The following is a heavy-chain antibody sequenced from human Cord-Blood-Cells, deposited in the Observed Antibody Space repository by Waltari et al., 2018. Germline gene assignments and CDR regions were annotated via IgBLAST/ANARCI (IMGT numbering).Heavy chain of an antibody. Sequence: QVQLVQSGAEVKKPGASVKVYCKVSGSTLTELSMHWVRQATGKGLEWMGGFDPEDGETIYAQKCQGRVTMTEDTSTDTAYMELSSLRSEDTAVYYCATEVYCSSTSCYTFAFDIWGQGTMVTVSS. CDR2: FDPEDGET. CDR3: ATEVYCSSTSCYTFAFDI. D-gene: IGHD2-2*02. V-gene: IGHV1-24*01. J-gene: IGHJ3*02. CDR1: GSTLTELS.